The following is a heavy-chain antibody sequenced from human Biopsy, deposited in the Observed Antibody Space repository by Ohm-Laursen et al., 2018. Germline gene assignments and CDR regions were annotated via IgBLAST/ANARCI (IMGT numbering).Heavy chain of an antibody. J-gene: IGHJ5*02. CDR2: IFNSANT. D-gene: IGHD3-22*01. Sequence: PSQTLSLTCTVSGGSISSGGSYWSWIRQRPGKGLEWIGYIFNSANTYYNPSLKNLITISGDTSKNQFSLKLNSVTAAGTAVYYFAGGDYFDSNGYFWVDPWGQGTLVPVSP. CDR3: AGGDYFDSNGYFWVDP. V-gene: IGHV4-31*01. CDR1: GGSISSGGSY.